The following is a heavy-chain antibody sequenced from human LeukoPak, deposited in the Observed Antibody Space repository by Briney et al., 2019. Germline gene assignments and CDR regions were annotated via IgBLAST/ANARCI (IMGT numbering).Heavy chain of an antibody. D-gene: IGHD3-10*01. J-gene: IGHJ4*02. CDR2: INHSGST. Sequence: SSETLSLXCAVYGGSFSGYYWSWIRQPPGKGLEWIGEINHSGSTNYNPSLKSRVTISVDTSKNQFSLKLSSVTAADTAVYYCARAPLYGSGTEIDYWGQGTLVTVSS. CDR3: ARAPLYGSGTEIDY. V-gene: IGHV4-34*01. CDR1: GGSFSGYY.